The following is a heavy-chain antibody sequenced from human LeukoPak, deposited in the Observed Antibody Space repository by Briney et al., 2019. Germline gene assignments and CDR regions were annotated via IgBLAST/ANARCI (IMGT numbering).Heavy chain of an antibody. V-gene: IGHV3-53*01. Sequence: PGGSLRLSCAASGFTVSSNYMSWVRQAPGKGLKWVSVIYSGGSTYYADSVKGRFTISRDNAKNSLYLQMNSLRAEDTAVYYCAELGITMIGGVWGKGTTVTISS. CDR3: AELGITMIGGV. J-gene: IGHJ6*04. CDR1: GFTVSSNY. D-gene: IGHD3-10*02. CDR2: IYSGGST.